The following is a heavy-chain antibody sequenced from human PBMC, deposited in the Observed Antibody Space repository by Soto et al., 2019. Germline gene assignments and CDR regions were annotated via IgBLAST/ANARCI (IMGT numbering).Heavy chain of an antibody. CDR2: IYPGDSDI. J-gene: IGHJ5*02. CDR1: GYSFTNYW. D-gene: IGHD6-19*01. V-gene: IGHV5-51*01. CDR3: ARLGTVADRFAP. Sequence: GESLKISCQGSGYSFTNYWIAWVRQMPGKGLEWMGIIYPGDSDIRYSPSFQGQVTISADKSISTAYLQWSSLKASDTAMFYCARLGTVADRFAPWGQGTLVPVYS.